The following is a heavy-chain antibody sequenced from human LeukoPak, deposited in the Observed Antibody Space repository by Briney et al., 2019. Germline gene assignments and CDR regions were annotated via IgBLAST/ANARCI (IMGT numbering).Heavy chain of an antibody. D-gene: IGHD3-22*01. V-gene: IGHV4-30-2*01. CDR3: ARSGWDYYDSSGPRSWFDP. CDR1: GGSISSGDCS. CDR2: IYPSGST. J-gene: IGHJ5*02. Sequence: SETLSLTCAVSGGSISSGDCSWSWIRQPPGKGLEWIGYIYPSGSTYYNPSLKSRVTISVDRSKNQFSLKLTSVTAADTAVYYCARSGWDYYDSSGPRSWFDPWGQGTLVTVSS.